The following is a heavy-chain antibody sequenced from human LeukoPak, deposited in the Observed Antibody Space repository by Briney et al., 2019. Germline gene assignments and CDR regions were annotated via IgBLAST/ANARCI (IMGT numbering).Heavy chain of an antibody. V-gene: IGHV1-46*01. D-gene: IGHD1-26*01. CDR1: GYTFTSYY. CDR2: INPTGGST. Sequence: ASVKVSCKASGYTFTSYYMHWVRQAPGQGLEWMGLINPTGGSTGYAQKFQGRVTMTRDMSTSTDYMELSSLRSEDTAIYYCARDNSVGDNAWWFDPWGQGTLVTVAS. J-gene: IGHJ5*02. CDR3: ARDNSVGDNAWWFDP.